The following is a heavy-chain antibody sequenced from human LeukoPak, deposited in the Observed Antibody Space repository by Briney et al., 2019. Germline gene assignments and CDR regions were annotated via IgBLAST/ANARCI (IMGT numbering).Heavy chain of an antibody. CDR2: IIPIFGTA. J-gene: IGHJ6*02. D-gene: IGHD6-13*01. CDR3: ARGLIAAAGTAYYYYGMDV. Sequence: SVKVSCKASGGTFSSYAISWVRQAPGQGLEWMGGIIPIFGTANYAQKFQGRVTITADESTSTAYMELSSLRSEDTAAYYCARGLIAAAGTAYYYYGMDVWGQGTTVTVSS. CDR1: GGTFSSYA. V-gene: IGHV1-69*13.